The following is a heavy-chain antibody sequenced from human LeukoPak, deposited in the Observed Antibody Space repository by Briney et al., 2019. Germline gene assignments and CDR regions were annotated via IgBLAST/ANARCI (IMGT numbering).Heavy chain of an antibody. D-gene: IGHD2-21*02. Sequence: SETLSLTCTVSGGSISSYYWSWIRQPPGKGLEWIGYIYYSGSTNYKSSLKSRVTISVDTSKKQFSLKLSSVTAADTAVYYCARNFVVVTGRMGAFDIWGQGTMVTVSS. CDR3: ARNFVVVTGRMGAFDI. J-gene: IGHJ3*02. CDR2: IYYSGST. CDR1: GGSISSYY. V-gene: IGHV4-59*12.